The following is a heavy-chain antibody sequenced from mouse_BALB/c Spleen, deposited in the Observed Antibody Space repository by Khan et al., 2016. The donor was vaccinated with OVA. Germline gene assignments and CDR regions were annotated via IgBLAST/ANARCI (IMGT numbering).Heavy chain of an antibody. CDR3: ARGFYGGPFTY. CDR2: ISDGGSYT. D-gene: IGHD1-1*02. V-gene: IGHV5-4*02. CDR1: GFTFSDYY. Sequence: EVELVESGGGLVKPGGSLKLSCAASGFTFSDYYMYWVRQTPEKRLEWVATISDGGSYTYYPDSVKGRFTISRGDVKNNLYLQMSSLKSEDTAMYYCARGFYGGPFTYWGQGTLVTVSA. J-gene: IGHJ3*01.